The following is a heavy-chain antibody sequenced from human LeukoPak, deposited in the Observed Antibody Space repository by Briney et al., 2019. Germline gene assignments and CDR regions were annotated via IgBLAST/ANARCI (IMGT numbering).Heavy chain of an antibody. CDR3: ARVSGASYSDDAFDI. Sequence: PSETLSLTCTVSGGSISSGDYYWSWLRQPPGKGLEWYGYIYYSGSTYYNPSLKSRVTISVDTSKNQFSLKLSSVTAADTAVYYCARVSGASYSDDAFDIWGRGTMVTVSS. J-gene: IGHJ3*02. V-gene: IGHV4-30-4*08. CDR1: GGSISSGDYY. D-gene: IGHD1-26*01. CDR2: IYYSGST.